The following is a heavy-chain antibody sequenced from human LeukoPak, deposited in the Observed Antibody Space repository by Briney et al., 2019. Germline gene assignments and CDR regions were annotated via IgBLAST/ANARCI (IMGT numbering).Heavy chain of an antibody. CDR3: ASTPDYGGNFPRDY. Sequence: GGSLRLSCAASGFTFSSYGMNWVRQAPGKGLEWLSYISSSSSSIYYADSVKGRFTISRDNAKNSLYLQMNSLRAEDTAVYYCASTPDYGGNFPRDYWGQGTLVTVSS. D-gene: IGHD4-23*01. V-gene: IGHV3-48*04. J-gene: IGHJ4*02. CDR2: ISSSSSSI. CDR1: GFTFSSYG.